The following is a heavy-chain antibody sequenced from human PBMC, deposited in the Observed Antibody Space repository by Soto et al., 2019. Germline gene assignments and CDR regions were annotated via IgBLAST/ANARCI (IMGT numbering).Heavy chain of an antibody. D-gene: IGHD4-17*01. CDR2: IWYDGSNK. Sequence: GGSLRLSCAASGFTFSSYGMHWVRQAPGKGLEWVAVIWYDGSNKYYADSVKGRFTIPRDNSKNTLYLQMNSLRAEDTAVYYCARYYGDDGVDYWGQGTLVTVS. J-gene: IGHJ4*02. CDR1: GFTFSSYG. CDR3: ARYYGDDGVDY. V-gene: IGHV3-33*01.